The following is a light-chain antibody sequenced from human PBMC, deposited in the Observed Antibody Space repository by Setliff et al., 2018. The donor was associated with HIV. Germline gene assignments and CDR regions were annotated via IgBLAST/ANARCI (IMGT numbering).Light chain of an antibody. CDR2: EVS. CDR1: SSDVGFYNY. V-gene: IGLV2-14*01. J-gene: IGLJ1*01. Sequence: QSALTQPASVSGSPGQSVTISCTGTSSDVGFYNYVSWYQQHPGKAPKLMIYEVSNRPSGVSDRFSGSKSGNTASLTISGLQAEDEADFYCSSYTSSSTEVVGTGTKVTVL. CDR3: SSYTSSSTEV.